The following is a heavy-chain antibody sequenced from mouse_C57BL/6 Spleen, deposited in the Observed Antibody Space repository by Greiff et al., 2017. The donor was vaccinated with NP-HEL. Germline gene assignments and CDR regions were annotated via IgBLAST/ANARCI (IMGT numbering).Heavy chain of an antibody. CDR1: GYSITSGYY. D-gene: IGHD1-1*01. CDR3: ARGTFLLAYYFDY. V-gene: IGHV3-6*01. Sequence: DVKLQESGPGLVKPSQSLSLTCSVTGYSITSGYYWNWIRQFPGNKLEWMGYISYDGSNNYNPSLKNRISITRDTSKNQFFLKLNSVTTEDTATYYCARGTFLLAYYFDYWGQGTTLTVSS. CDR2: ISYDGSN. J-gene: IGHJ2*01.